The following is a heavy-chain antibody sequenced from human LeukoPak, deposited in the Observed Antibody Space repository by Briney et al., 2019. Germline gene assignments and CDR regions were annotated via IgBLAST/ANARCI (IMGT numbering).Heavy chain of an antibody. CDR1: GVTFSSYW. Sequence: PGGSLRLSCAASGVTFSSYWMSWGRQAPGKGLEWVANIKQDGSEKYYVDSVKGRFTISRDNAKNSLYLQMNSVKAEDTPVYYSASGDSGWYKDYWGQGTLVTVSS. CDR3: ASGDSGWYKDY. D-gene: IGHD6-19*01. J-gene: IGHJ4*02. V-gene: IGHV3-7*05. CDR2: IKQDGSEK.